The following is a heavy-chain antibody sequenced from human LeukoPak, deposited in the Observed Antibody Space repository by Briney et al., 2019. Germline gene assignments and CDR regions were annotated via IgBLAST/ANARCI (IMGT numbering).Heavy chain of an antibody. J-gene: IGHJ6*02. CDR2: IIPIFGTA. D-gene: IGHD3-22*01. CDR1: GGTFSSYA. Sequence: GASVKVSCKASGGTFSSYAISWVRQAPGQGLEWMGGIIPIFGTANYAQKFQGRVTITADESTSTAYMELSSLRSEDTAVYYCAREPRYYDSSGYYYSDPPLYYYYYGMDVWGQGTTVTVSS. V-gene: IGHV1-69*13. CDR3: AREPRYYDSSGYYYSDPPLYYYYYGMDV.